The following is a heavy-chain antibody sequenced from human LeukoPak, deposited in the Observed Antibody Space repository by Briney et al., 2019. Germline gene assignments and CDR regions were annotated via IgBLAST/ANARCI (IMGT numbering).Heavy chain of an antibody. J-gene: IGHJ5*02. CDR3: ARAAYSSGWTTNWFDP. CDR1: GGSISSYY. CDR2: IYYSGST. D-gene: IGHD6-19*01. Sequence: PSETLSLTCTVSGGSISSYYWSWIRQPPGKGLEWIGYIYYSGSTNYNPSLKSRVTISVDTSKNQFSLKLSSVTAADTAVYYCARAAYSSGWTTNWFDPWGQGTLVTVSS. V-gene: IGHV4-59*01.